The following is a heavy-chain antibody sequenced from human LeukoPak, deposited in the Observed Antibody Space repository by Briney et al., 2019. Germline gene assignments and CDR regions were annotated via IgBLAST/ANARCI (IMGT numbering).Heavy chain of an antibody. CDR3: ARSPLYSSSWYLNN. CDR2: ISSSSYI. D-gene: IGHD6-13*01. V-gene: IGHV3-21*01. J-gene: IGHJ4*02. CDR1: GFTFSSYS. Sequence: GGSLRLSCAASGFTFSSYSMNWVRQAPGKGLEWVSSISSSSYIYYADSVKGRFTISRDNAKNSLYLQMNSLRAEDTAVYYRARSPLYSSSWYLNNWGQGTLVTVSS.